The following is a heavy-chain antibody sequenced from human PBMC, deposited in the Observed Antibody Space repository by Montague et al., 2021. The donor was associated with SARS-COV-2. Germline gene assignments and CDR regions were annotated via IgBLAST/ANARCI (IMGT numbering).Heavy chain of an antibody. Sequence: SETLSLTCAVYVGSFSGHYWSWIRQPPGKGLEWIGEINHGGSTNYNPSLRSRVTISVDTSKNQFSLKLTSMTAADTAVYYCARIGDGHNKPPGCWGQGTRVTVSS. J-gene: IGHJ4*02. V-gene: IGHV4-34*01. CDR2: INHGGST. CDR3: ARIGDGHNKPPGC. CDR1: VGSFSGHY. D-gene: IGHD5-24*01.